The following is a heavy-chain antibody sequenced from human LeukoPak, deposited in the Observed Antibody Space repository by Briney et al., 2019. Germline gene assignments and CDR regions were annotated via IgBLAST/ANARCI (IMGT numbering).Heavy chain of an antibody. CDR2: IIPIFGTA. V-gene: IGHV1-69*05. J-gene: IGHJ6*03. Sequence: SVKVSCKASGGTFSSYAISWVRQAPGQGLEWMGGIIPIFGTANYAQKFQGRVTITTDESTSTAYMELSSLRSEDTAVYYCAGTTVTTGVYYYYYMDVWGKGPRSPSP. CDR3: AGTTVTTGVYYYYYMDV. D-gene: IGHD4-11*01. CDR1: GGTFSSYA.